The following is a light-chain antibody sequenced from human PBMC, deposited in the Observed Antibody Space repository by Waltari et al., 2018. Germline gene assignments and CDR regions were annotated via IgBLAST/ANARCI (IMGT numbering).Light chain of an antibody. V-gene: IGLV3-10*01. J-gene: IGLJ1*01. CDR1: ALPKNY. CDR2: EDS. Sequence: SYELTQPPSVSVSPGQTARITCSGDALPKNYVYWFQQKPGQSPVLIMYEDSKRPSGIPERFSGSSSGTEATLTLSGAQVEDEGDYYCYSSDSSGDHYIFGAGTRFTVL. CDR3: YSSDSSGDHYI.